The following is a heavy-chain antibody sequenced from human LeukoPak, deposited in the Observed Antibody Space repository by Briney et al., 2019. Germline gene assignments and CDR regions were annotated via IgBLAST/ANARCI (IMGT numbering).Heavy chain of an antibody. J-gene: IGHJ4*02. Sequence: SETLSLTCTVSGGSISSYYWSWIRQPAGKGLEWIGRIYTSGSTNYNPSPKSRVTMSVDTSKNQFSLKLSSVTAADTAVYYCAREKMITMIVVVFDYWGQGTLVTVSS. V-gene: IGHV4-4*07. D-gene: IGHD3-22*01. CDR1: GGSISSYY. CDR3: AREKMITMIVVVFDY. CDR2: IYTSGST.